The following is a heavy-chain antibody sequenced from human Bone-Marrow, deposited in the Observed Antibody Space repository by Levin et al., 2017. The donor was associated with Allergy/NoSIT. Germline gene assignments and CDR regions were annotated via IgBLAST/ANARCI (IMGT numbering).Heavy chain of an antibody. Sequence: GESLKISCAASGLSVRNNYMNWVRQAPGKGLEWVAVLYSGATTYYADSVKGRFTISRDNSKNTLFLQMDNLRAEDTAVYYCARGNYYSSGSFYRWCAFDIWGQGTMVTVSS. CDR3: ARGNYYSSGSFYRWCAFDI. V-gene: IGHV3-53*01. CDR1: GLSVRNNY. CDR2: LYSGATT. J-gene: IGHJ3*02. D-gene: IGHD3-10*01.